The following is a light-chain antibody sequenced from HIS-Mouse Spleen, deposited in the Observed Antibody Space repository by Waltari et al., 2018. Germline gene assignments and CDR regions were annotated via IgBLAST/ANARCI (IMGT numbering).Light chain of an antibody. CDR1: QSVSSN. CDR3: QQYNNWPFMYT. Sequence: EIVMTQSPATLSVSPGERATLSCRASQSVSSNLAWYQQKPGQAPRLLIYGASTRATGIPARFSGSWSGTEFTLTISSMQSEDFAVYYCQQYNNWPFMYTFGQGTKLEIK. CDR2: GAS. V-gene: IGKV3-15*01. J-gene: IGKJ2*01.